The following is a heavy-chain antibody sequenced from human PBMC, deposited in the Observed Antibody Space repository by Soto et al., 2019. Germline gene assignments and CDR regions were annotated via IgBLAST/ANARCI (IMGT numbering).Heavy chain of an antibody. V-gene: IGHV3-11*06. CDR3: ARDRPTTGQYYYYGVDV. D-gene: IGHD4-17*01. CDR1: GFTFSDYY. J-gene: IGHJ6*02. Sequence: QVQLVESGGGLVKPGGSLRLSCAASGFTFSDYYMSWIRQAPGKGLEWLSYISSASSDTKYAVSVKGRFTVSRDNAQNSLYQQMNSLRAEDAAVYYCARDRPTTGQYYYYGVDVWGQGTTVTVSS. CDR2: ISSASSDT.